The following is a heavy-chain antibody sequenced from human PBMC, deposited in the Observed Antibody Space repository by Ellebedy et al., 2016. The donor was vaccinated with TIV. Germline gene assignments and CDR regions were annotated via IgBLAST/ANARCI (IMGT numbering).Heavy chain of an antibody. D-gene: IGHD6-19*01. Sequence: AASVKVSCKASGYTFINYYMHWVRQAPGQGLEWMGIINPSGGSTGYAQKLQGRVTMTRDTSTNTVYMELSSLRSEDTAVYYCARDWGEYSAWYFFDHWGQGTLVTVSS. CDR2: INPSGGST. V-gene: IGHV1-46*04. CDR1: GYTFINYY. J-gene: IGHJ4*02. CDR3: ARDWGEYSAWYFFDH.